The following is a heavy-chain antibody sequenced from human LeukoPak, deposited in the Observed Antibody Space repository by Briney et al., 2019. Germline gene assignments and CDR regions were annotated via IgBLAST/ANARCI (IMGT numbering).Heavy chain of an antibody. CDR1: GLTFSKAW. D-gene: IGHD7-27*01. Sequence: GGSLRLSCAASGLTFSKAWMSWVRQAPGKGLEWVGRIKSKIDGGTIEYAAPVKGRFTISRDNSKNTLYLQMNSLRAEDTAVYYCAKQSWGSTYYFDYWGQGTLVTVSS. J-gene: IGHJ4*02. CDR3: AKQSWGSTYYFDY. CDR2: IKSKIDGGTI. V-gene: IGHV3-15*01.